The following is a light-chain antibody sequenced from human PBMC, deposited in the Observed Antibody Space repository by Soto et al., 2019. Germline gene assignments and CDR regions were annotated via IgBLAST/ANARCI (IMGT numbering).Light chain of an antibody. CDR3: QQCSNCPFT. V-gene: IGKV3-11*01. Sequence: EIVLTQSPATLSLSPGERATLSCRASQSVRSYLAWYQQKPGQVPRLLIYDASKRATGIPARFSGSGSRTVFTLISSSLKPEDFAVSYCQQCSNCPFTFGPGTKVDIK. J-gene: IGKJ3*01. CDR1: QSVRSY. CDR2: DAS.